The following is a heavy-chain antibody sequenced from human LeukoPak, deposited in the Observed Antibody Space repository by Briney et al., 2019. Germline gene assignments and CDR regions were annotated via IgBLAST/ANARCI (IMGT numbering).Heavy chain of an antibody. Sequence: ASVKVSCKASEYTFTSYDINWVRQATGQGLEWMGWMNPNSGNTGYAQKFQGRVTMTRNTSISTAYMELSSLRSEDTAVYYCARFGSGSYNAFYYYYGMDVWGQGTTVTVSS. CDR3: ARFGSGSYNAFYYYYGMDV. CDR1: EYTFTSYD. J-gene: IGHJ6*02. CDR2: MNPNSGNT. V-gene: IGHV1-8*01. D-gene: IGHD3-10*01.